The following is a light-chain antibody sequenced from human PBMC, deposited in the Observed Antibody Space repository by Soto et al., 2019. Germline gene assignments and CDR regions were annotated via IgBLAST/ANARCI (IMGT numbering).Light chain of an antibody. CDR3: QQSYSSVFA. Sequence: DIPMTQSPSSLSASVGDRVTITCRASQSISSYLNWYQQKPGKAPKLLIYAASTLQSGVPSRFSGSGSGSDFTLTISSLQPEDSATYYCQQSYSSVFAFGPGTKVNIK. J-gene: IGKJ3*01. CDR1: QSISSY. V-gene: IGKV1-39*01. CDR2: AAS.